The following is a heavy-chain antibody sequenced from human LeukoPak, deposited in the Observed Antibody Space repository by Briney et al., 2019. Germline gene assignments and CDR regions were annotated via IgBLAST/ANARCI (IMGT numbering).Heavy chain of an antibody. J-gene: IGHJ5*02. CDR2: IYYSGST. CDR3: ARDLPYGSGSPNWFDP. D-gene: IGHD3-10*01. CDR1: GGSISSYY. Sequence: SETLSLTCTVSGGSISSYYWSWIRQPPGKGLEWIGYIYYSGSTNYNPSLKSRVTISVDTSKNQFSLKLSSVTAADTAVYYCARDLPYGSGSPNWFDPWGQGTLVTVSS. V-gene: IGHV4-59*12.